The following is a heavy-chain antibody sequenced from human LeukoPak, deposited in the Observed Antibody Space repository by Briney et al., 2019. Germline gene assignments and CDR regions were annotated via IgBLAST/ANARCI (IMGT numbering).Heavy chain of an antibody. V-gene: IGHV3-48*03. Sequence: GGSLRLSCAASGFTFTTYEMNWVRQAPGKGLEWVSYISGSGSTRSYADSVKGRFTISRDNAKNSLYLQMNSLRAEDTAVYYCAGLAVAGNFVFDYWGQGTLVAVSS. CDR1: GFTFTTYE. J-gene: IGHJ4*02. CDR3: AGLAVAGNFVFDY. D-gene: IGHD6-19*01. CDR2: ISGSGSTR.